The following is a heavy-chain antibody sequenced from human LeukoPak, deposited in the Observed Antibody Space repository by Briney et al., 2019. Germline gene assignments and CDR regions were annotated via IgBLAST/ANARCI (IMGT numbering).Heavy chain of an antibody. Sequence: SETLSLTCTVSGGSISSGGYSWSWIRQHPGKGLEWIGYIYYSGSTYYNPSLKSRVTISVDTSKNQFSLKLSSVTAADTAVYYCARGQRITMVRGVITAFDYWGQGTLVTVSP. V-gene: IGHV4-31*03. CDR2: IYYSGST. CDR1: GGSISSGGYS. CDR3: ARGQRITMVRGVITAFDY. D-gene: IGHD3-10*01. J-gene: IGHJ4*02.